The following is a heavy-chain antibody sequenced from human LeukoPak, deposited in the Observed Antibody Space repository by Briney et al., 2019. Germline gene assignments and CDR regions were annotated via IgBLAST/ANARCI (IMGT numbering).Heavy chain of an antibody. D-gene: IGHD3-10*01. CDR1: GFTFSSYA. J-gene: IGHJ4*02. V-gene: IGHV3-23*01. CDR3: ARGGLSGDTFDS. Sequence: GGSLRLSCAASGFTFSSYAMSWVRQAPGKGLEWVSTISGGGGTTYYTDSVKGRFTISRDNSKNPLYLQVNSLRAEDTAIYSCARGGLSGDTFDSWGQGTLVTVSS. CDR2: ISGGGGTT.